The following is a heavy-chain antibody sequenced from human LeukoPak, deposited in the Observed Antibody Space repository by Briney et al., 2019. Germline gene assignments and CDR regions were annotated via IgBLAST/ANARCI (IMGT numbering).Heavy chain of an antibody. V-gene: IGHV3-21*01. D-gene: IGHD3-22*01. CDR1: GFPFTNAW. Sequence: GGSLRLSCAASGFPFTNAWMNWVRQAPGKGLEWVSSISSSSSYIYYADSVKGRFTISRDNAKSSLFLQMNSLRAEDTAVYYCAGSSGYYTYFQHWGQGTLVTVSS. CDR3: AGSSGYYTYFQH. CDR2: ISSSSSYI. J-gene: IGHJ1*01.